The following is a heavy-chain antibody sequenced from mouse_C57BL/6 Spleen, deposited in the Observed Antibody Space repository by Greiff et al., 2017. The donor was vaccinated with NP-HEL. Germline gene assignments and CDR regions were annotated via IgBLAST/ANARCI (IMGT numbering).Heavy chain of an antibody. V-gene: IGHV1-43*01. Sequence: EVQLVESGPELVKPGASVKISCKASGYSFTGYYMHWVKQSSEKSLEWIGEINPSTGGTSYNQKFKGKATLTVDKSSSTAYMQLKSLTSEDSAVYYCARPEAWDYAMDYWGQGTSVTVSS. CDR3: ARPEAWDYAMDY. CDR2: INPSTGGT. CDR1: GYSFTGYY. J-gene: IGHJ4*01.